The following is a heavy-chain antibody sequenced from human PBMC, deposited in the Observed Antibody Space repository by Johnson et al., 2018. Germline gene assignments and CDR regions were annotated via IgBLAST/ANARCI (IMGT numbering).Heavy chain of an antibody. V-gene: IGHV3-23*04. CDR3: AMDSKVRGVRGYYSYGMDV. CDR2: ISGSGGST. CDR1: GFTFSSYA. D-gene: IGHD3-10*01. J-gene: IGHJ6*02. Sequence: VQLVQSGGGLVQPGGSLRLSCAASGFTFSSYAMSWVRQAPGKGLEWVAAISGSGGSTYDADPVRGRFTISRDNSKNTLYLQMTSLRAEDTAVHYWAMDSKVRGVRGYYSYGMDVWGQGTTVTVSS.